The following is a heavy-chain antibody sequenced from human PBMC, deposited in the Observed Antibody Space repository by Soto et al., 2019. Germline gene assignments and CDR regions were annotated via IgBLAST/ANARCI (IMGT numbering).Heavy chain of an antibody. CDR3: VKMMIARGAFDF. D-gene: IGHD2-21*01. V-gene: IGHV3-64D*06. Sequence: QAGGSLRLSCSASGFAFSSYAMHWVRQTPGKGLEYVSAISPQGGSTYYADSVKGRFTISRDDSKNTVYLQMSSLRPDDTAVYYCVKMMIARGAFDFWGQGTLVTVSS. CDR2: ISPQGGST. J-gene: IGHJ4*02. CDR1: GFAFSSYA.